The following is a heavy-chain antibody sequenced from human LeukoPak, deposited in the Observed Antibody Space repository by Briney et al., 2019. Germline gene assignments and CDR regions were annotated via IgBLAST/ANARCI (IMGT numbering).Heavy chain of an antibody. Sequence: GGSLRLSCAASGFTVSSNYMSWVRQAPGKGLEWVSVIYSGGSTYYADSVKGRFTISRDNSKNTLSLQMNSLRADDTALYYCAKGGHFSWFDPWGQGTLVTVSS. CDR1: GFTVSSNY. V-gene: IGHV3-66*01. CDR2: IYSGGST. J-gene: IGHJ5*02. D-gene: IGHD1-26*01. CDR3: AKGGHFSWFDP.